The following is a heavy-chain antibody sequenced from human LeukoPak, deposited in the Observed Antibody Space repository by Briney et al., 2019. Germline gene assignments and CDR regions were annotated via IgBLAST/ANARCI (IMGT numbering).Heavy chain of an antibody. CDR2: INHSGST. J-gene: IGHJ5*02. D-gene: IGHD3-10*01. CDR1: GWSFSGYC. CDR3: ASATYYYGSGSYRRKPWLDP. Sequence: PSETLSLTGAGYGWSFSGYCWSWIGQAPGKGRKWSGEINHSGSTNYNPSLKSRVTISVDTSKNQFSLKLSSVTAADTAVYYCASATYYYGSGSYRRKPWLDPWGQGTLVTVSS. V-gene: IGHV4-34*01.